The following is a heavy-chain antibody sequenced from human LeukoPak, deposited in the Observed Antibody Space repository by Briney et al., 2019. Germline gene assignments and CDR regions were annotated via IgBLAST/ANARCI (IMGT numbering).Heavy chain of an antibody. CDR1: GDSMSSHY. J-gene: IGHJ5*02. Sequence: PSETLSLTCSVSGDSMSSHYLSWLRQPAGKGLEWIGRIHISGRSNLNPSLNSRLTMSVDTSKNHFSLKLMSVTAADTAVYYCARDWGRVGLRGFDPWGQGTLVTVSS. CDR2: IHISGRS. V-gene: IGHV4-4*07. CDR3: ARDWGRVGLRGFDP. D-gene: IGHD3-16*01.